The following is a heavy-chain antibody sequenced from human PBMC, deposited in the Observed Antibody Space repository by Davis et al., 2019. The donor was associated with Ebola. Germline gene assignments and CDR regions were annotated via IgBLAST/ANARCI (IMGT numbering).Heavy chain of an antibody. CDR3: ARGWLRGGMDV. J-gene: IGHJ6*04. D-gene: IGHD5-18*01. V-gene: IGHV6-1*01. CDR1: GDSVSTAG. CDR2: TYYKSKWYN. Sequence: HSQTLSLTCAISGDSVSTAGWNWIRQSPSRGLEWLGRTYYKSKWYNDYAASVKSRIIINPDTSKNQLSLQVNSVTPEDTALYYCARGWLRGGMDVWGEGTTVTVSS.